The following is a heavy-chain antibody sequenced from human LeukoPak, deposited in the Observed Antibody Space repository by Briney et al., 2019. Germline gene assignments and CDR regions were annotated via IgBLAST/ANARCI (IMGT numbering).Heavy chain of an antibody. J-gene: IGHJ4*02. CDR1: GFGFSGSW. V-gene: IGHV3-74*01. CDR3: VADSENRSGGDF. D-gene: IGHD3-10*01. CDR2: IYSARAII. Sequence: RGGSLRLSCAESGFGFSGSWIHWVRQVPGKGLAWVSRIYSARAIIEYAGSVKGRFTISRDNAKNTVYLQMNSLRPEDTAVYYCVADSENRSGGDFWGQGTLVTVSS.